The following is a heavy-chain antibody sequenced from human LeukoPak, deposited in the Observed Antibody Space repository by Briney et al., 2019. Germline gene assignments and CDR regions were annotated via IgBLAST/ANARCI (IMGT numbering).Heavy chain of an antibody. V-gene: IGHV4-61*02. J-gene: IGHJ6*03. CDR2: IYTSGST. D-gene: IGHD2-2*01. Sequence: PSQTLSLTCTVSGGSISSGSYYWRWIRQPAGKGLEWIGRIYTSGSTNYNPSLKSRVTISVDTSKNQFSLKLSSVTAADTAVYYCARHVVPAAQSSYMDVWGKGTTVTVSS. CDR3: ARHVVPAAQSSYMDV. CDR1: GGSISSGSYY.